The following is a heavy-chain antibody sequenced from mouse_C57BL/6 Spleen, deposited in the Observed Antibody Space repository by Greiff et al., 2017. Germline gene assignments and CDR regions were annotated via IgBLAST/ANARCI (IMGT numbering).Heavy chain of an antibody. Sequence: EVKVVESGGGLVQPGGSLKLSCAASGFTFSDYYMYWVRQTPEKRLEWVAYISNGGGSTYYPDTVKGRFTISRDNAKNTLYLQMCRLKSEDTAMYYCARKGGTTGSFDYWGQGTTLTVSS. V-gene: IGHV5-12*01. D-gene: IGHD1-1*01. CDR3: ARKGGTTGSFDY. J-gene: IGHJ2*01. CDR2: ISNGGGST. CDR1: GFTFSDYY.